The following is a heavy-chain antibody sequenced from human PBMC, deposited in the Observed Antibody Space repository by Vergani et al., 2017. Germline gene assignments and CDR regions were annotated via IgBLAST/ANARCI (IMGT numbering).Heavy chain of an antibody. Sequence: VQLVESGGGLVKPGGSLRLSCAASGFTFSDYYMSWIRQAPGKGLEWVSGISWNSGIIGYADSVKGRFTISRDNAKNSLYLQVNSLRAEDTALYYCAKDYIAVAGMATRFDYWGQGTLVTVSS. CDR2: ISWNSGII. J-gene: IGHJ4*02. CDR3: AKDYIAVAGMATRFDY. D-gene: IGHD6-19*01. CDR1: GFTFSDYY. V-gene: IGHV3-9*01.